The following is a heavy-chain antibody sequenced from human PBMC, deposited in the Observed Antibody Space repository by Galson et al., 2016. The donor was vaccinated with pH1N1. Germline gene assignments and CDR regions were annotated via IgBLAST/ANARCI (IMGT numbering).Heavy chain of an antibody. CDR1: GFTFTDYY. D-gene: IGHD2-15*01. CDR3: ARNGRYGHCGGGNCYPAEDFQY. Sequence: SLRLSCAASGFTFTDYYMSWIRQAPGKGLEWIAYISSSGSYINYADSVKGRFTVSRDHANRSLWLQLNSLTVEDTAVYFCARNGRYGHCGGGNCYPAEDFQYWGRGTLVSVS. J-gene: IGHJ1*01. CDR2: ISSSGSYI. V-gene: IGHV3-11*06.